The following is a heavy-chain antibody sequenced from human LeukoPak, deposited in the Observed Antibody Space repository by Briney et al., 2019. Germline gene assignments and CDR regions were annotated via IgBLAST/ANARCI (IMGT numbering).Heavy chain of an antibody. CDR1: GGSINGHY. D-gene: IGHD3-16*01. CDR3: ARFGVDYDMDV. Sequence: SETLSLTCTVSGGSINGHYWTWIRQPPGKGLEWIGQIHYSGRADYNPSLKRRVTISEDTSKNQISMNLNSVAAADTAVYDCARFGVDYDMDVWGQGTTVAVSS. J-gene: IGHJ6*02. CDR2: IHYSGRA. V-gene: IGHV4-59*11.